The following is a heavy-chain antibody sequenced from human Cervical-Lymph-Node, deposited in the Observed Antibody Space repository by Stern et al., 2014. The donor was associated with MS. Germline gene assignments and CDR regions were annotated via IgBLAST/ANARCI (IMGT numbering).Heavy chain of an antibody. Sequence: VQLDESGGGVVQPGRSLRLSCAASGFSFSRYAMHWVRQAPGQGLEWVALIWYDGSNPYYADSVTGRFTISRDNFKNTLYLQMNSLRAEDTAVYYCASAYSSSHYYFDYWGQGTLVTVSS. V-gene: IGHV3-33*01. J-gene: IGHJ4*02. CDR3: ASAYSSSHYYFDY. CDR1: GFSFSRYA. CDR2: IWYDGSNP. D-gene: IGHD6-13*01.